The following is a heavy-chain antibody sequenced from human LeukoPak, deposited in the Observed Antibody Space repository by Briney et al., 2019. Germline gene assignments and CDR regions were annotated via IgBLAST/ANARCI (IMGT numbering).Heavy chain of an antibody. V-gene: IGHV4-34*01. J-gene: IGHJ5*02. CDR3: ARVILTGFQRDWFDP. Sequence: KPSETLSLTCAVYGGSFSGYYWSWIRQPPGKGLEWIGEINHSGSTNYNPSLKSRVTISVDTSKNQFSLKLSSVTAADTAVCYCARVILTGFQRDWFDPWGQGTLVTVSS. CDR1: GGSFSGYY. D-gene: IGHD3-9*01. CDR2: INHSGST.